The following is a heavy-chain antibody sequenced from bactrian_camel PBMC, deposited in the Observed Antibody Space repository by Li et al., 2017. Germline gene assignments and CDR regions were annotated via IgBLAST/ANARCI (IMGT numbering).Heavy chain of an antibody. J-gene: IGHJ4*01. Sequence: VQLVESGGGSVQTGGSLRLSCAASEYIDSRYCMAWFRQAPGKEREGVAVIDNGGSTTYSDSVKGRFTISLDNAENTLYLQMENLKPEDTAMYYCAAFEAKILGYCYSPSLGYDYHDWGQGTQVTVS. CDR2: IDNGGST. CDR1: EYIDSRYC. D-gene: IGHD2*01. CDR3: AAFEAKILGYCYSPSLGYDYHD. V-gene: IGHV3S53*01.